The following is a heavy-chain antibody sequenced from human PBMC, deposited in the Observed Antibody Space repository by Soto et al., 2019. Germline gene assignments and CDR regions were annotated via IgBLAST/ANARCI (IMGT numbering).Heavy chain of an antibody. D-gene: IGHD3-9*01. CDR1: GGSIGSYY. CDR3: ARWIKYYDILTGYPIVYYYYMDV. Sequence: PSETLCLTCTVSGGSIGSYYWSWIRQPPGKGLEWIGYIYYSGSTNYNPSLKSRVTISVDTSTNQFSLKLSSVTPADTAVYYCARWIKYYDILTGYPIVYYYYMDVWGKGTTVTVSS. J-gene: IGHJ6*03. CDR2: IYYSGST. V-gene: IGHV4-59*08.